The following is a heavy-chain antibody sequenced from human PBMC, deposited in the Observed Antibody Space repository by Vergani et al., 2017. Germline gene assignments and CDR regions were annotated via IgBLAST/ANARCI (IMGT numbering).Heavy chain of an antibody. J-gene: IGHJ4*02. CDR3: AKHFRGWGIDY. Sequence: VQLLESGGGLVQPGGSLRLSCATSGFTLSNYDMQWIRQGPGKVLEFVAFIQFDGSNQYYADSVKGRFTLSRDFSKNTLYLQMNSLRTDDTATYYCAKHFRGWGIDYWGQGTQVIVSS. CDR2: IQFDGSNQ. CDR1: GFTLSNYD. D-gene: IGHD3-16*01. V-gene: IGHV3-30*02.